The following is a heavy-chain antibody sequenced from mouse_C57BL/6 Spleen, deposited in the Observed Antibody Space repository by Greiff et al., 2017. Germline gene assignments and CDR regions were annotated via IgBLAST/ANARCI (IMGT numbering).Heavy chain of an antibody. CDR1: GFNIKDDS. CDR3: TTDYYNPYYFDY. CDR2: IDPENGDT. D-gene: IGHD1-3*01. V-gene: IGHV14-4*01. J-gene: IGHJ2*01. Sequence: VQLQQSGAELVRPGASVTLSCTASGFNIKDDSMHWVKQRPEQGLEWIGWIDPENGDTEYASKFQGKATITADTSSNTAYLQLSSLTSEDTAVYYCTTDYYNPYYFDYWGQGTTLTVSS.